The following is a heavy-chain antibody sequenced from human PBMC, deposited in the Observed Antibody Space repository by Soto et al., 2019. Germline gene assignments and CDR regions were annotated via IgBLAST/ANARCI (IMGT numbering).Heavy chain of an antibody. CDR2: IYNTGST. D-gene: IGHD6-13*01. J-gene: IGHJ4*02. CDR1: GASISSYY. CDR3: TREAGWEQQLCYFDY. Sequence: QVQLQESGPGLVKPSETLSLTCTVSGASISSYYWSWIRQPPGKGLEWIGYIYNTGSTNYNPSLKSRVIISVDTSKKQFSLKLSSVTAADTAVYYCTREAGWEQQLCYFDYWGQGTLVTVSS. V-gene: IGHV4-59*01.